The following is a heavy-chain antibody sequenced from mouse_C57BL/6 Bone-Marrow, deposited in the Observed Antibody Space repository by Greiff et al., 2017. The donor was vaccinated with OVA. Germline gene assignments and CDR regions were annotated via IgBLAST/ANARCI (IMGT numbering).Heavy chain of an antibody. CDR2: INPYNGGT. V-gene: IGHV1-19*01. Sequence: VQLQQSGPVLVKPGASVKMSCKASGYTFTDYYMNWVKQSHGKSLEWIGVINPYNGGTSYNQKFKGKATLTVDKSSSTAYMELNSLTSEDSAVYYCAYYSNYVGTYYAMDYWGQGTSVTVSS. J-gene: IGHJ4*01. CDR1: GYTFTDYY. CDR3: AYYSNYVGTYYAMDY. D-gene: IGHD2-5*01.